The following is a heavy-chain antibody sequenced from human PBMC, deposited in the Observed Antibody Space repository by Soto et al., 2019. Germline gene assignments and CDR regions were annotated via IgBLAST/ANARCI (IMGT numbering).Heavy chain of an antibody. D-gene: IGHD1-26*01. CDR2: IWYDGSKK. Sequence: GGSLRLSCEASGFSFNYYGMHWVRQAPGKGLEWVAVIWYDGSKKDYVDSVQGRFIVSRDNSRNTVYLQMNSLRADDTAVYYCARDGSSTHLYYGLDVWGQGTMVTVSS. CDR3: ARDGSSTHLYYGLDV. J-gene: IGHJ6*02. CDR1: GFSFNYYG. V-gene: IGHV3-33*01.